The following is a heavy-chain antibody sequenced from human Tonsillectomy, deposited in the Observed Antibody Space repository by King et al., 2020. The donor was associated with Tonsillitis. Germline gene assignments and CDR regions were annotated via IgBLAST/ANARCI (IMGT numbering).Heavy chain of an antibody. CDR1: GGSISSYY. Sequence: VQLQESGPGLVKPSETLSLTCTVSGGSISSYYWSWIRQPAGKGLEWIGRIYTSGSTNYNPSLKSRVTMSVDTSKNQFSLKLSSVTAADTAVYYCARGQEGQLLPEDRDYYYYGMDVWGQGTTVTVSS. CDR3: ARGQEGQLLPEDRDYYYYGMDV. V-gene: IGHV4-4*07. J-gene: IGHJ6*02. D-gene: IGHD2-15*01. CDR2: IYTSGST.